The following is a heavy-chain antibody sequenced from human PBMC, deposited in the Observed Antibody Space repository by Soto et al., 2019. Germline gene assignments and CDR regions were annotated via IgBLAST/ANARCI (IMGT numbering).Heavy chain of an antibody. D-gene: IGHD1-20*01. CDR2: IHSDGSST. J-gene: IGHJ3*01. V-gene: IGHV3-74*01. Sequence: GGSLRLSCAASGFTFSNYWMHCVRQAPGKGLVWVSRIHSDGSSTFYADSVKGRFTISRDNAKKMVYLQMNSLRAEDTAVYYCARDNWNTVWGQGTMVTVSS. CDR1: GFTFSNYW. CDR3: ARDNWNTV.